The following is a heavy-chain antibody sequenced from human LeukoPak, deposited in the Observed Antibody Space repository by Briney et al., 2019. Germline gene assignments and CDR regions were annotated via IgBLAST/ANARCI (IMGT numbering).Heavy chain of an antibody. CDR2: IYTSGST. CDR1: GGSISSYY. J-gene: IGHJ3*02. V-gene: IGHV4-4*07. D-gene: IGHD3-22*01. Sequence: SETLSLTCTVSGGSISSYYWSWIRQPAGKGLEWIGRIYTSGSTNYNPSLKSRVTMSVDTSKNQFSLKLSSVTAADTAVYYCARVWPYYYDSSGYFGDAYAFDIWGQGTMVTVSS. CDR3: ARVWPYYYDSSGYFGDAYAFDI.